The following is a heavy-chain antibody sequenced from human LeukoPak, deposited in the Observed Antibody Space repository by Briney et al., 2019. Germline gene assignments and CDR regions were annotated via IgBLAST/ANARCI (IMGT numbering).Heavy chain of an antibody. CDR2: ITSSSSYI. D-gene: IGHD3-9*01. CDR1: GFNFSTYS. V-gene: IGHV3-21*01. Sequence: GGSLRLSCAASGFNFSTYSMSWVRQAPGKGLEWVSCITSSSSYIYYADSLKGRFTISRDNAKNSLYLQMNSLRAEDTAVYYCARHFDLAGYDWGQGTLVTVSS. J-gene: IGHJ4*02. CDR3: ARHFDLAGYD.